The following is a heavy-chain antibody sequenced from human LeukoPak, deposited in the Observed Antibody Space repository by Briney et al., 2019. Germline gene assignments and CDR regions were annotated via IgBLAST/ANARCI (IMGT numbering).Heavy chain of an antibody. CDR1: GFTVSSSY. Sequence: GGSLRLSCAASGFTVSSSYMSWVRQAPGKGLEWGSVIYSGGTTYYADSVKRRFTISRDNSKNPLYLQMNSLRAEDTAVYYCARDLIVGGNHDAFDIWGQGTMVTVSS. D-gene: IGHD1-26*01. J-gene: IGHJ3*02. CDR2: IYSGGTT. V-gene: IGHV3-53*01. CDR3: ARDLIVGGNHDAFDI.